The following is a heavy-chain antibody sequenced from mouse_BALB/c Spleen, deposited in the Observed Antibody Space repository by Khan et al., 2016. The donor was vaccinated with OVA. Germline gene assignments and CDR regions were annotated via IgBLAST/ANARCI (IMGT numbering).Heavy chain of an antibody. CDR3: ARWFAY. Sequence: VQLKESGPGLVKPSQSLSLTCTVTGYSITSDYAWNWIRQFPGNKLEWMGYINYSGGTSYLPSLKSRIYITRDTSKNQFFLQLNSVTTDDSATYYCARWFAYWGQGTLVTVS. CDR2: INYSGGT. CDR1: GYSITSDYA. J-gene: IGHJ3*01. V-gene: IGHV3-2*02.